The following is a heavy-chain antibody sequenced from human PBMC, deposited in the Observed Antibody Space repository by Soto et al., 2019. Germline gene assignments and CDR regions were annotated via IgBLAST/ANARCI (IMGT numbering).Heavy chain of an antibody. CDR3: ASHKEWARLELPRAFDI. V-gene: IGHV5-10-1*01. CDR2: IDPSDSYT. D-gene: IGHD1-7*01. CDR1: GYSFTSYW. Sequence: GESLKISCKGSGYSFTSYWISWVRQMPGKGLEWMGRIDPSDSYTNYSPSFQGHVTISADKSISTAYLQWSSLKASDTAMYYCASHKEWARLELPRAFDIWGQGTMVTVSS. J-gene: IGHJ3*02.